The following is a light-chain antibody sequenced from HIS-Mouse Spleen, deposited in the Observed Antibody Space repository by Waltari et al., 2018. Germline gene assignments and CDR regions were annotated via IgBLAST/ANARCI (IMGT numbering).Light chain of an antibody. CDR1: RSNIGSNY. Sequence: QSVLTQPPSASGTPGQRVTISCSGSRSNIGSNYVYWYQQLPGTAPKLLTYRNNQRPSGVPDRFSGSKSGTSASLAISGLRSEDEADYYCAAWDDSLSGPVFGGGTKLTVL. CDR3: AAWDDSLSGPV. J-gene: IGLJ3*02. V-gene: IGLV1-47*01. CDR2: RNN.